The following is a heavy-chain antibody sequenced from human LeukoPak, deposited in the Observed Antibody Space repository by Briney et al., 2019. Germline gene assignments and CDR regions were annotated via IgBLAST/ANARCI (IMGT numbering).Heavy chain of an antibody. CDR3: APSSSEGPYYFDY. CDR1: GYSFTGYY. D-gene: IGHD6-13*01. Sequence: ASVKISCKTSGYSFTGYYMHWVRQAPGQGLEWMGWINPNSGGTNYAQKFQDRVTMTRDTSITTAYMELSRLRFDDTAVYFCAPSSSEGPYYFDYWGQGTLVTVSS. J-gene: IGHJ4*02. CDR2: INPNSGGT. V-gene: IGHV1-2*02.